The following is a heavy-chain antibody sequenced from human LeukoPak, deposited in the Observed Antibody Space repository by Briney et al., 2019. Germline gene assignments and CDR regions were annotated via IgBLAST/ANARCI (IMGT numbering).Heavy chain of an antibody. J-gene: IGHJ6*03. V-gene: IGHV3-30*02. D-gene: IGHD3-9*01. Sequence: PGGSLRLSCAASGFTFSNFGMHWVRQAPGKGLEWVAFIRYDGSNKYYADSVKGRFTISRDNSKNTLYLQMNSLRVEDTAVYYCARANDNYYYYYMDVWGKGTTVTISS. CDR2: IRYDGSNK. CDR3: ARANDNYYYYYMDV. CDR1: GFTFSNFG.